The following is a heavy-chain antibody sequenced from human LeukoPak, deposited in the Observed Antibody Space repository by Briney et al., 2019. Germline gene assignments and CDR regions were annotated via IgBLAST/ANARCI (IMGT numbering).Heavy chain of an antibody. J-gene: IGHJ4*02. CDR1: GFTFDDYA. CDR3: AKGCSSTSCYLDY. V-gene: IGHV3-9*01. CDR2: ISWNSGSI. Sequence: PGGSLRLSCAASGFTFDDYAMHWVRQAPGKGLEWVSGISWNSGSIGYADSVKGRFTISRDNAKNSLYLQMNSLRAEDTALYYCAKGCSSTSCYLDYWGQGTLVTVSS. D-gene: IGHD2-2*01.